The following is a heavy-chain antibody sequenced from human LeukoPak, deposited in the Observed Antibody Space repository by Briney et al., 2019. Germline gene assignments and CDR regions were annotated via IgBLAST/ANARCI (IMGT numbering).Heavy chain of an antibody. V-gene: IGHV3-33*03. Sequence: GRSLRLSCAASGFTFSSYGMHWVRQAPGKGLEWVAVIWYDGSNKYYADSVKGRFTISRDNAKNSLYLQMNSLRGEDTALYYCAKGGIVVVPAAMAFDIWGQGTMVTVSS. CDR3: AKGGIVVVPAAMAFDI. D-gene: IGHD2-2*01. CDR1: GFTFSSYG. CDR2: IWYDGSNK. J-gene: IGHJ3*02.